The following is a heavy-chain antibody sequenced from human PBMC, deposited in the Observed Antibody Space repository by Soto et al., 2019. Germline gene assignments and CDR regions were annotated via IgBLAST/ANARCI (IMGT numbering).Heavy chain of an antibody. V-gene: IGHV1-69*02. CDR1: GGTFSSYT. Sequence: QVQLVQSGAEVKKPGSSVKVSCKASGGTFSSYTISWVRQAPGQGLEWIGRIIPILGIANYAQKFQGRVTITADKSTSTAYMELRSLRSEDTAVYYCARLSEGDYYYMDVWGKGTTVTVSS. D-gene: IGHD3-16*01. CDR2: IIPILGIA. J-gene: IGHJ6*03. CDR3: ARLSEGDYYYMDV.